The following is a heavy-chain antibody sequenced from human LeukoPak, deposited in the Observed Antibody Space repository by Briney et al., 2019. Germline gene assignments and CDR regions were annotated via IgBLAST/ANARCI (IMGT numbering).Heavy chain of an antibody. D-gene: IGHD3-22*01. CDR1: GFTFVGYA. J-gene: IGHJ4*02. CDR2: ISGSGGST. CDR3: AKDGMGGMYYYDSSGYYNGPHYFDY. V-gene: IGHV3-23*01. Sequence: PGGSLRLSCAASGFTFVGYAMNWVRQAPGKGLEWVSAISGSGGSTYYADSVKGRFTISRDNSKNTLYLQMNSLRAEDTAVYYCAKDGMGGMYYYDSSGYYNGPHYFDYWGQGTLVTVSS.